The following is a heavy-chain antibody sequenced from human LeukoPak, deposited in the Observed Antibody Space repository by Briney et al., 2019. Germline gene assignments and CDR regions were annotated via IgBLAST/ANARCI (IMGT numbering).Heavy chain of an antibody. Sequence: GGSLRLSCAASGFTFSSYSMNWVRQAPGKGLEWVSSISSSSSYIYYADSVKGRFTISRDNAKNSLYLQMNSLRAEDTAVYYCARPTVTTGLVDYWGQGTLVTVSS. CDR1: GFTFSSYS. CDR3: ARPTVTTGLVDY. J-gene: IGHJ4*02. V-gene: IGHV3-21*01. D-gene: IGHD4-17*01. CDR2: ISSSSSYI.